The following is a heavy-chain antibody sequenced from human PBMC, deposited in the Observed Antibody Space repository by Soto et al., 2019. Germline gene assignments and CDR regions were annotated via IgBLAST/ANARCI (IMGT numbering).Heavy chain of an antibody. Sequence: EVQLLESGGGLVQPGGSLRLSCAASGFTFSSYAMSWVRQAPGKGLEWVSAISGSGGSTYYADSVKGRFTISRDNSKNTLYLQMNSLRAEDTAVYYCATSYYDILTGYWGLPFDYWGQGTLVTVSS. CDR3: ATSYYDILTGYWGLPFDY. D-gene: IGHD3-9*01. J-gene: IGHJ4*02. CDR2: ISGSGGST. CDR1: GFTFSSYA. V-gene: IGHV3-23*01.